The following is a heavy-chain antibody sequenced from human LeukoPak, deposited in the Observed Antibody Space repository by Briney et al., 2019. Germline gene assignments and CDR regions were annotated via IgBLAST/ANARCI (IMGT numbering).Heavy chain of an antibody. CDR3: ARGTVNYCSGGSCYLYYFDY. J-gene: IGHJ4*02. CDR2: INHSGSI. Sequence: SQTLSLTCTVSGDSISSGGYYWSWIRQPPGKGLEWNGEINHSGSINYNPSLKSRVTISVDTSKNQFSLKLSSVTAADTAVYYCARGTVNYCSGGSCYLYYFDYWGQGTLVTVSS. D-gene: IGHD2-15*01. V-gene: IGHV4-31*02. CDR1: GDSISSGGYY.